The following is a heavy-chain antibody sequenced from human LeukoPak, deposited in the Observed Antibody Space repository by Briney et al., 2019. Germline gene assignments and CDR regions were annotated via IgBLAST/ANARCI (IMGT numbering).Heavy chain of an antibody. D-gene: IGHD1-1*01. CDR2: ISSSSSYT. J-gene: IGHJ4*02. Sequence: PGGSLRLSCAASGFTFSDYYMSWIRQAPWKGLDWLSYISSSSSYTKYADSVKGRFTISRDNAKNSLYLQVNSLRAEDTAVYYCARGTGTTAYFDYWGQGTLVTVSS. CDR3: ARGTGTTAYFDY. V-gene: IGHV3-11*06. CDR1: GFTFSDYY.